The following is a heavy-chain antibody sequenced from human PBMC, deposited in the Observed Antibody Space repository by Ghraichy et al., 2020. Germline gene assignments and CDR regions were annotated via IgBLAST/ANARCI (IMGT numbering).Heavy chain of an antibody. J-gene: IGHJ4*02. V-gene: IGHV4-59*01. D-gene: IGHD3-16*01. Sequence: SGIRGARGKGREWSGYIYYSGSTNYNPSLKSRVTISVDTSKNQFSLKLSSVTAADTAVYYCARDGGGFDYWGQGTLVTVSS. CDR3: ARDGGGFDY. CDR2: IYYSGST.